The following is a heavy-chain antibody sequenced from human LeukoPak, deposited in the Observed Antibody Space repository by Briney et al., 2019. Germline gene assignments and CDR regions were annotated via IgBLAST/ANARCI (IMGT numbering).Heavy chain of an antibody. J-gene: IGHJ6*02. V-gene: IGHV4-34*01. Sequence: SETLSLTCAVYGGSFSGYYWSWIRQPPGKGLEWIGEINHSGSTNYNPSLKSRVTISVDTSKNQFSLKLSSATAADTAVYYCASRYGMDVWGQGTTVTVSS. CDR2: INHSGST. CDR3: ASRYGMDV. CDR1: GGSFSGYY.